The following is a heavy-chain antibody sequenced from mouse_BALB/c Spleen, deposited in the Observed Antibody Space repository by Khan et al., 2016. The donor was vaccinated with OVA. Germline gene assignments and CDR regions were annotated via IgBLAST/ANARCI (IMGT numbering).Heavy chain of an antibody. CDR2: IDPETGGT. V-gene: IGHV1-15*01. CDR3: TRGYLPLFAY. D-gene: IGHD2-3*01. Sequence: QVRLQQSGAELVRPGASVTLSCKASGYTFTDYEMYWVKQTPVHGLEWIGAIDPETGGTAYNQKFKGKATLTADKSSSTAYMELRSLTSEDSAVYYCTRGYLPLFAYWGQGTLVTVSA. J-gene: IGHJ3*01. CDR1: GYTFTDYE.